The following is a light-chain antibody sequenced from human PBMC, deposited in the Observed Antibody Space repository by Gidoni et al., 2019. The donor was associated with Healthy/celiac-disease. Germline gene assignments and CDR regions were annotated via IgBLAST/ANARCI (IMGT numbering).Light chain of an antibody. CDR2: DAS. CDR3: QQYDNPPYT. Sequence: QMTQSPSSLSASVGDRVTLTCQASQDISNYLNWYQQKPGKAPKLLIYDASNLETGIPSRFSGSGSGTDFTFTISSLQPEDIATYYCQQYDNPPYTFGQGTKLEIK. V-gene: IGKV1-33*01. CDR1: QDISNY. J-gene: IGKJ2*01.